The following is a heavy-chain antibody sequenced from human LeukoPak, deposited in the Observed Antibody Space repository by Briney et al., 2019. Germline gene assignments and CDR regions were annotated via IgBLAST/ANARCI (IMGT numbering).Heavy chain of an antibody. CDR2: ISGSAGRT. CDR1: GFTFTTYA. V-gene: IGHV3-23*01. CDR3: AKLSCSGGSCYPPFGY. D-gene: IGHD2-15*01. J-gene: IGHJ4*02. Sequence: GGSLRLSCAASGFTFTTYAMSWVRQAPGKGLEWVSGISGSAGRTNYADSVKGRFTISRDNSKNTLYVQMNSLRAEDTAVYYCAKLSCSGGSCYPPFGYWGQGTLVTVSS.